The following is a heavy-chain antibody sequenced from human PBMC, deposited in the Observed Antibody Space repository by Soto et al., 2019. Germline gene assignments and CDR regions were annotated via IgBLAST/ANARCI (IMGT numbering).Heavy chain of an antibody. CDR2: VKDGGST. CDR3: ARGQEGIVATH. D-gene: IGHD5-12*01. J-gene: IGHJ4*02. V-gene: IGHV4-34*01. CDR1: GGSLTGYY. Sequence: QVQLQQWGAGLLKPSETLSLTCTVNGGSLTGYYWRWIRQPPGKGLEWIGEVKDGGSTNYSPSRRGRVTVSAYTPQHHFSLRRNSVTAADAAVYFCARGQEGIVATHWDQGALVTVSS.